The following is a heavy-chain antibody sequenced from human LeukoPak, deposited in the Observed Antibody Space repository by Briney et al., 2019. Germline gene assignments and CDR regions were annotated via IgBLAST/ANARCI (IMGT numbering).Heavy chain of an antibody. CDR1: GYSFSNNW. CDR3: ARPQKVVLQEGGLEI. Sequence: GESLKISCKGSGYSFSNNWIAWVRHMPGKGLEWMGIIYPGDSDTRYSPSFRGQVTISADKSIATAYVQWSSLKASDSAMYYCARPQKVVLQEGGLEIWGQGTMVTVSS. J-gene: IGHJ3*02. D-gene: IGHD2-15*01. CDR2: IYPGDSDT. V-gene: IGHV5-51*01.